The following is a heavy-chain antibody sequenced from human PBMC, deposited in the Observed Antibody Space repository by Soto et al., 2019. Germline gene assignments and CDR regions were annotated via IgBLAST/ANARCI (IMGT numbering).Heavy chain of an antibody. CDR1: GFTLSSYS. J-gene: IGHJ6*03. Sequence: GGSLRLSCTASGFTLSSYSMNWVRQAPGKGLEWISYISSSSSTMFYSGSVKGRFTISRDNDKNSLFLQMNSLRAEDTALYYCARATQYHILTGYYKLYFYSFMDVWGQGTTVTVSS. D-gene: IGHD3-9*01. CDR3: ARATQYHILTGYYKLYFYSFMDV. V-gene: IGHV3-48*01. CDR2: ISSSSSTM.